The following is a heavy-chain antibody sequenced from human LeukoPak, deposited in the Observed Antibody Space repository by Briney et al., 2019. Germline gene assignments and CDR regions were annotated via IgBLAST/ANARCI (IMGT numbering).Heavy chain of an antibody. CDR3: ARVAGDNSLDY. J-gene: IGHJ4*02. Sequence: SETLSLTCTVSGGSISDSYWSWIRQPPGKGLEWIGYIHYSGSTNYIPSLKSRGTISVDTSKSQLSLKLSSVTVADTAVYYCARVAGDNSLDYWGQGTLVTVSS. D-gene: IGHD3-16*01. CDR2: IHYSGST. CDR1: GGSISDSY. V-gene: IGHV4-59*01.